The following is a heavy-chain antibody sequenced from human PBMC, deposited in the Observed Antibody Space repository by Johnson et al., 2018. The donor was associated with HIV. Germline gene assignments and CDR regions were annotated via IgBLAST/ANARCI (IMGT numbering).Heavy chain of an antibody. CDR1: GFTFDDYA. CDR3: ARATGIAVAGGSFDV. Sequence: VQLVESGGGLVQPGRSLRLSCAASGFTFDDYAMHWVRQAPGKGLEWVSGIYSGGSTYYADSVKGRFTISRDNSQNTLYLQMNSLRAEDTALYYCARATGIAVAGGSFDVWGRGTMVTVSS. CDR2: IYSGGST. D-gene: IGHD6-19*01. J-gene: IGHJ3*01. V-gene: IGHV3-66*01.